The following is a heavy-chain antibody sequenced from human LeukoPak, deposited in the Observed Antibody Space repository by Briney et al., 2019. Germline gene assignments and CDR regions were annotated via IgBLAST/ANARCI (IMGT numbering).Heavy chain of an antibody. D-gene: IGHD5-12*01. V-gene: IGHV4-34*01. CDR3: ARQSRATLFDY. J-gene: IGHJ4*02. CDR1: GGSFSGYY. CDR2: INHSGST. Sequence: SETLSLTCAVYGGSFSGYYWSWIRQPPGKGLEWIGEINHSGSTNYNPSLKSRVTISVDTSKNQFSLKLSSVTAADTAVYYCARQSRATLFDYWGQGTLVTVSS.